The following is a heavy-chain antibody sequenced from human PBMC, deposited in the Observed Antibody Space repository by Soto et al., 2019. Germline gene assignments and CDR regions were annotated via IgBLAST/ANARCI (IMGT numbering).Heavy chain of an antibody. J-gene: IGHJ6*02. V-gene: IGHV3-21*02. D-gene: IGHD6-13*01. CDR3: ATDGAAGAAMGV. CDR1: GFTFSNYG. CDR2: ISGGGEYV. Sequence: EMKLVESGGGLVKPGGSLRLSCAASGFTFSNYGMNWARQSPGKGLEWVSSISGGGEYVGYADSLKGRLTISRDKAKKSLYLQLNSLTADDTSVYYCATDGAAGAAMGVWGQGTTVTVSS.